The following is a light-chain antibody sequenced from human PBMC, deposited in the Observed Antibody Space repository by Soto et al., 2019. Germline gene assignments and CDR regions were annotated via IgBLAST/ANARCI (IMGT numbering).Light chain of an antibody. Sequence: QSVLTQPASVSGSPGQSITISCTGTISDIGGYEYVSWYQQHPGKAPRLMIYEVTYRPSGVSNRFSGSKSGSTASLTISGLQAEDEADYYCSSYTSSSTLVFGTGTKVTVL. CDR2: EVT. CDR3: SSYTSSSTLV. J-gene: IGLJ1*01. CDR1: ISDIGGYEY. V-gene: IGLV2-14*01.